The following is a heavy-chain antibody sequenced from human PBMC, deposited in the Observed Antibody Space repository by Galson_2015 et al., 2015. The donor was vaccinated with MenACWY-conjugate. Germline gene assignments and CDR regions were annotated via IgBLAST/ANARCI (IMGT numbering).Heavy chain of an antibody. D-gene: IGHD3-22*01. V-gene: IGHV3-23*01. CDR3: ARVPPAETYYYDSSGNIKENWFDP. CDR1: GFTFSSYA. CDR2: ISGSGGST. J-gene: IGHJ5*02. Sequence: SLRLSCAASGFTFSSYAMSWVRQAPGKGLEWVSAISGSGGSTYYADSAKGRFTISRDNSKNTLYLQMNSLRAEDTAVYYCARVPPAETYYYDSSGNIKENWFDPWGQGTLVTVSS.